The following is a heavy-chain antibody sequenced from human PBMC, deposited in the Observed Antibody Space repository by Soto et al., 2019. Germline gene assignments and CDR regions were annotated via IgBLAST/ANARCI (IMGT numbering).Heavy chain of an antibody. V-gene: IGHV1-18*01. D-gene: IGHD3-22*01. CDR1: GYTFTSYG. CDR3: ARDYFVSSGYQGSFDY. CDR2: ISAYNGNT. J-gene: IGHJ4*01. Sequence: ASVKVSCKASGYTFTSYGISWVRQAPGQGLEWMGWISAYNGNTNYAQKLQGRVTMTTDTSTSTAYMELRSLRSDDTALYYCARDYFVSSGYQGSFDYWGHGTLVTVSS.